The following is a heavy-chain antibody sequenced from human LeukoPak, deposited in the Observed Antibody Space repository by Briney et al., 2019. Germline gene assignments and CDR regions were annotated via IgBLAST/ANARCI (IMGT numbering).Heavy chain of an antibody. CDR1: GGSFSGYY. D-gene: IGHD2-15*01. V-gene: IGHV4-34*01. Sequence: SETLSLTCAVYGGSFSGYYWSWIRQPPGKGLEWIGEINHSGSTNYNPSLKSRVTISVDTSKNQFSLKLSSVTAADTAVYYCASDLVAHAYWGQGTLVTVSS. J-gene: IGHJ4*02. CDR3: ASDLVAHAY. CDR2: INHSGST.